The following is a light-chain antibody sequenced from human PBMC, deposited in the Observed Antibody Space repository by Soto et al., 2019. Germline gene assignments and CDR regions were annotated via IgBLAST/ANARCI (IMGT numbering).Light chain of an antibody. CDR2: ATS. CDR1: QTVNSDY. Sequence: EIVLTQSPGTLSFSPWQIATLSCMASQTVNSDYLAWFQQRPGQAPRLLIFATSRRATDIPDRFSGSGSGTDFTLAIRRLEPEDFAVYYCHQFGYSPRTFGQGTKVDIK. CDR3: HQFGYSPRT. V-gene: IGKV3-20*01. J-gene: IGKJ1*01.